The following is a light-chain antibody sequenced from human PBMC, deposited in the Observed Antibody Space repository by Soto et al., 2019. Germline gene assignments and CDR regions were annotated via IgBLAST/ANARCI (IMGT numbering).Light chain of an antibody. CDR3: ETFNKWPWR. CDR1: ESVGSN. V-gene: IGKV3-15*01. CDR2: DAS. Sequence: EIVMTQSPVTLSVSPGERATLSCRASESVGSNLAWYQQKPGQPPRLLIYDASMRETGVPPRFSGSGSGTEFTLTISNLQSEDFAIYFCETFNKWPWRFGQGTKVDIK. J-gene: IGKJ1*01.